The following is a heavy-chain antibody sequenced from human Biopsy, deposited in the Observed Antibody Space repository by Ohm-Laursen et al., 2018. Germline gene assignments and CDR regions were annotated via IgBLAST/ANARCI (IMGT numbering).Heavy chain of an antibody. CDR3: ARNAWPTLSTMIVVVKGFNWFDP. J-gene: IGHJ5*02. CDR1: GYTFTSYY. Sequence: GSSAKVSCKASGYTFTSYYMHWVRQAPGQGLEWMGIINPSGGSTTYAQKFQGRVTMTRDTSTSTVYMELSSLRSEDTAVYYCARNAWPTLSTMIVVVKGFNWFDPWGQGTLVTVSS. V-gene: IGHV1-46*01. CDR2: INPSGGST. D-gene: IGHD3-22*01.